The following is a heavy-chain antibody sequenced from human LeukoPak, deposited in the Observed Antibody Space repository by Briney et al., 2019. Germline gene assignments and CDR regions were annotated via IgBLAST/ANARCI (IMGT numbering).Heavy chain of an antibody. CDR2: FDPEDGET. CDR3: ATKRTNDGGWPPDHYYGMDV. Sequence: ASVKVSCKVSGYTLTELSMHWVRQAPGKGLEWMGGFDPEDGETIYAQKFQGRVTMTGDTSTDTAYMELSSLRSEDTAVYYCATKRTNDGGWPPDHYYGMDVWGQGTTVTVSS. D-gene: IGHD6-19*01. CDR1: GYTLTELS. V-gene: IGHV1-24*01. J-gene: IGHJ6*02.